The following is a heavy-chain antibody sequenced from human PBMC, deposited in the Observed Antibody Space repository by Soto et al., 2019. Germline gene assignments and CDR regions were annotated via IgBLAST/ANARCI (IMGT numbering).Heavy chain of an antibody. CDR1: GGSISSSNW. CDR2: IYHSGNN. V-gene: IGHV4-4*02. D-gene: IGHD3-10*01. Sequence: QVQLQESGPGLVKPSGTLSLTCAVSGGSISSSNWWSWVRQPPGKGLEWIGEIYHSGNNNYNPSLKSRVTMAVDKSRNQFSLKLSSVTAADTAVYYCARRWGEGRVDYWGQGTLVTLSS. J-gene: IGHJ4*02. CDR3: ARRWGEGRVDY.